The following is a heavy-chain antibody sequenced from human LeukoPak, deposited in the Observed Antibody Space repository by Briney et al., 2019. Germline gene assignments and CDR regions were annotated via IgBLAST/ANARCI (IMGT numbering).Heavy chain of an antibody. D-gene: IGHD5-24*01. J-gene: IGHJ4*02. Sequence: GASVKVSCKASGGAFSCYAISWVRQAPGQGLGWMGGIIPIFGTANYAQKFQGRVTITADESTSTAYMELSSLRSEDTAVYYCARVDRDGYNQLDYWGQGTLVTVSS. CDR2: IIPIFGTA. CDR3: ARVDRDGYNQLDY. V-gene: IGHV1-69*13. CDR1: GGAFSCYA.